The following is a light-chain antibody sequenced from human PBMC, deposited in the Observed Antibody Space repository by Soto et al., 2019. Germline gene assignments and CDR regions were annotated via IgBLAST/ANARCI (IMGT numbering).Light chain of an antibody. CDR3: SSYTSSSTAV. J-gene: IGLJ1*01. CDR1: SSDVGGYNY. CDR2: DVS. V-gene: IGLV2-14*01. Sequence: QAASVSGSPGQSITISCTGTSSDVGGYNYVSWYQQHPGKAPKLMIYDVSTRPSGVSNRFSGSKSGNTASLTISGLQAEDEADYYCSSYTSSSTAVFGTGTKLTVL.